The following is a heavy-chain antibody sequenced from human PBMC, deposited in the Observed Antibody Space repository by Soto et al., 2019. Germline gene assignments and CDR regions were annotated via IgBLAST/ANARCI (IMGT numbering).Heavy chain of an antibody. CDR3: ARGLVVVSATDWYFDL. J-gene: IGHJ2*01. V-gene: IGHV1-8*01. D-gene: IGHD2-15*01. CDR1: GYTFTSYD. CDR2: MNPNSGKA. Sequence: QVQLVQSGAEVKKPGASVKVSCKASGYTFTSYDINWVRQAAGQGLEWIGWMNPNSGKAVYAQKFQGRVTMAGNTSIRTAYMELSSLRSDDTAVYFWARGLVVVSATDWYFDLWGRGTLVTVSS.